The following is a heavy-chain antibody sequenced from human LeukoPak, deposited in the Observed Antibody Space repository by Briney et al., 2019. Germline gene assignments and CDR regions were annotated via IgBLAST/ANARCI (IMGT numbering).Heavy chain of an antibody. V-gene: IGHV4-59*01. J-gene: IGHJ6*03. D-gene: IGHD6-19*01. Sequence: SETLSLTCTVSGGSISSYYWSWIRQPPGKGLEWIGYIYYSGSTNYNPSLKSRVTISVDTSKNQFSPKLSSVTAADTAVYYCAREAGAYYYYMDVWGKGTTVTVSS. CDR1: GGSISSYY. CDR2: IYYSGST. CDR3: AREAGAYYYYMDV.